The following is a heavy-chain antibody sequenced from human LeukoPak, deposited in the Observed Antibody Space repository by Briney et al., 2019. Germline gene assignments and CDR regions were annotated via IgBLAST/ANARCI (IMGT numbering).Heavy chain of an antibody. J-gene: IGHJ4*02. D-gene: IGHD3-10*01. CDR3: AQMGRGSVYQPFDY. CDR2: IWYDGSNK. CDR1: GFTFSSYG. Sequence: GGSLRLSCAASGFTFSSYGMHWVRQAPGKGLEWVAVIWYDGSNKYYADSVKGRFTISRDNSKNTLYLQMNSLRAEDTAVYYCAQMGRGSVYQPFDYWGQGTLVTVSS. V-gene: IGHV3-33*06.